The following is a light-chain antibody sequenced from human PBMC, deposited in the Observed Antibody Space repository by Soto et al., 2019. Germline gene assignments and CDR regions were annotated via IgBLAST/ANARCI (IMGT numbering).Light chain of an antibody. J-gene: IGKJ4*01. CDR1: QSVSSSSY. CDR2: GAS. Sequence: EIVLTQSPGTLSLSPGERATLSCRASQSVSSSSYLAWYQQKPGQAPRLLIYGASSRATGIPDRCSGSGSAADFTLTISRLEPEGFAVYYCQQYGSSLTFGGGTKVESK. CDR3: QQYGSSLT. V-gene: IGKV3-20*01.